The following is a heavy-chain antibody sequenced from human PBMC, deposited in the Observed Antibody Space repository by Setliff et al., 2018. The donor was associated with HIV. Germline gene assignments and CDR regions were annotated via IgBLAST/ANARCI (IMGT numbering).Heavy chain of an antibody. CDR2: ISITGTYI. J-gene: IGHJ5*02. D-gene: IGHD2-21*02. Sequence: GSLRLSCAASGFNFSSHAMNWIRQAPGKGLEWVSSISITGTYIYYADSMKGRFTISRDNSKNTLYLHMNNLRGDDTAVYYCVFRLSNCANDCSAGSWGQGTLVTVSS. V-gene: IGHV3-21*01. CDR3: VFRLSNCANDCSAGS. CDR1: GFNFSSHA.